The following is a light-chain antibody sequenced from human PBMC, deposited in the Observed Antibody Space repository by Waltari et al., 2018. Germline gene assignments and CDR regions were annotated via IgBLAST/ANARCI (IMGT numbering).Light chain of an antibody. V-gene: IGLV4-69*01. J-gene: IGLJ3*02. CDR3: ETGGHGTWV. CDR2: VNSDGSH. CDR1: SGHSSNI. Sequence: QLVLTQSPSASASPGASVKLTCTLSSGHSSNIIAWLQQQPGKGPRYLMKVNSDGSHRKGDDIPDRFSGSSSGAERYLTISSLQSEDEADYYCETGGHGTWVFGGGTKLTVL.